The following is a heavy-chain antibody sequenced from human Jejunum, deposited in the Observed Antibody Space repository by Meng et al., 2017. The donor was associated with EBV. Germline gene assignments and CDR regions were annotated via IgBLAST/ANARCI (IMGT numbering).Heavy chain of an antibody. CDR3: TDVGGDMI. D-gene: IGHD3-16*01. J-gene: IGHJ4*02. V-gene: IGHV3-15*01. CDR2: IKRTTDGGTT. Sequence: VELGGFGGGLVKPGESLRLSCAASGLTFTNSHMTWVRQAPGKGLEWVGRIKRTTDGGTTDYAAPVKGRFTISRDDSKNTLYLQMNSLKTEDTAVYYCTDVGGDMIWGQGILVTVSS. CDR1: GLTFTNSH.